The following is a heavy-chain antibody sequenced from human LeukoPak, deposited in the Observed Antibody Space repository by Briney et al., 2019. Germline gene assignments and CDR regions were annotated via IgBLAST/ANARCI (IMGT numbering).Heavy chain of an antibody. V-gene: IGHV1-3*01. J-gene: IGHJ4*02. CDR3: ARVFTYGSGIDY. Sequence: ASVKVSCKASGYTFTSYAMHWVRQAPGQRLEWMGWINAGNGNTKYSQKFQGRVTITRDTSASTAYMELSSLRSEDTAVYYCARVFTYGSGIDYWGQGTLVTVSS. D-gene: IGHD3-10*01. CDR2: INAGNGNT. CDR1: GYTFTSYA.